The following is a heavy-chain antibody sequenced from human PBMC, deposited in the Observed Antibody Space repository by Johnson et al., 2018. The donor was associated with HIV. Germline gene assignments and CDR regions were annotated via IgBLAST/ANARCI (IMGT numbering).Heavy chain of an antibody. CDR2: ISYDGSNK. Sequence: QEQLVESGGGVVQPGRSLRLSCAASGFTFSSYAMHWVRQAPGKGLEWVAVISYDGSNKYYADSAKGRFTISRDNSKNTLYLQMNSLRAEDTAIYYCAKYRIVGPTRGSAFDIWGQGTMVTVSS. CDR3: AKYRIVGPTRGSAFDI. D-gene: IGHD1-26*01. CDR1: GFTFSSYA. J-gene: IGHJ3*02. V-gene: IGHV3-30-3*02.